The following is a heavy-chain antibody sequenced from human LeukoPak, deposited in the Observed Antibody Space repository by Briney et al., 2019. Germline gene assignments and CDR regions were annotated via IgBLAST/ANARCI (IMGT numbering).Heavy chain of an antibody. CDR3: ARYQREEYGSDHYYYYYMDV. D-gene: IGHD3-10*01. CDR2: IYYSGST. CDR1: GGSISSHY. J-gene: IGHJ6*03. Sequence: VKPSQTLSLTCTVSGGSISSHYWSWIRQPPGKGLEWIGYIYYSGSTNYNPSLKSRVTISVDTSKNQFSLKLSSVTAADTAVYYCARYQREEYGSDHYYYYYMDVWGKGTTVTVSS. V-gene: IGHV4-59*11.